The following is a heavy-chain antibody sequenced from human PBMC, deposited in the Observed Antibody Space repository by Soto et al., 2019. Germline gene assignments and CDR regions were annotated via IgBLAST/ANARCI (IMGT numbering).Heavy chain of an antibody. D-gene: IGHD3-22*01. CDR2: IIPIFDTP. CDR3: ARGGLETYKYDTSGYPFNFDY. CDR1: GGTFSTYA. J-gene: IGHJ4*02. V-gene: IGHV1-69*12. Sequence: QVQLVQSGPEVKKPGSSVRVSCKASGGTFSTYAISWVRQAPGQGLEWMGGIIPIFDTPNYAQNFQGRITITADESTSTAYMEVSSLRSGDTAVYYCARGGLETYKYDTSGYPFNFDYWGQGTLITVSS.